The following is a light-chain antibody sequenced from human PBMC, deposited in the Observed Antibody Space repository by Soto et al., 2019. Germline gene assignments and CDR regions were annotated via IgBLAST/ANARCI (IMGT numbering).Light chain of an antibody. J-gene: IGKJ4*01. CDR3: QQYGSSPRA. CDR1: QSVRSNY. V-gene: IGKV3-20*01. CDR2: GAS. Sequence: ESVLTQPPGTLSLSPGERATLSCRASQSVRSNYFAWYQQKPGRAPRLLIYGASSRATGIPDRFSGSGSGTDFTLTISRLEHEDFAVYYCQQYGSSPRAFGGGTKVDIK.